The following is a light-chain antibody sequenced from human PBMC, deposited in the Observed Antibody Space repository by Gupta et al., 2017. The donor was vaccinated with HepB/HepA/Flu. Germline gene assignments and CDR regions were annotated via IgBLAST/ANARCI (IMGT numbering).Light chain of an antibody. CDR3: QQESRYSPDTS. CDR2: KAS. CDR1: QSIGSW. J-gene: IGKJ2*03. V-gene: IGKV1-5*03. Sequence: DIQMTQSPSTLSASVGDRVTITCRASQSIGSWLAWYQQKPGKAPNLLIYKASTLESGVPSRFSGSGVGTEFTLTISSRQPEDFAPYYCQQESRYSPDTSFGQGTKLEIK.